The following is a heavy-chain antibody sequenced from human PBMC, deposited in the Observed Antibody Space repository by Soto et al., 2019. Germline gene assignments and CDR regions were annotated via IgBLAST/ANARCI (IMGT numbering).Heavy chain of an antibody. CDR2: ISGSADST. CDR3: AKTRGAMIYAISVYGMDV. CDR1: GFSFSSFA. V-gene: IGHV3-23*01. D-gene: IGHD2-8*01. J-gene: IGHJ6*02. Sequence: EVQLLESGGGFIHPGGSLRLSCAASGFSFSSFAMNWVRQAPGKVLEGVSIISGSADSTFYADSVKGRFTISRDNSKSTLYRQINSLRAEDTAVYYCAKTRGAMIYAISVYGMDVWGQGTTVTVSS.